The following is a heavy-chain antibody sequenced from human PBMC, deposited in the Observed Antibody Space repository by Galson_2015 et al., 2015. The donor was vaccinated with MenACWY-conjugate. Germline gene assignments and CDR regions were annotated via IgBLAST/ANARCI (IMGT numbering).Heavy chain of an antibody. V-gene: IGHV4-39*07. D-gene: IGHD2-15*01. Sequence: TLSLTCTASGAPITSSDYFGSWIRQSPGKGLEWIGTVFYNGTTCYNPSLKSRVTISVDTSKHQISLNLHSATSADTAVYYCARESSYCAGGTCGYFWGQGALVTVSS. J-gene: IGHJ4*02. CDR1: GAPITSSDYF. CDR3: ARESSYCAGGTCGYF. CDR2: VFYNGTT.